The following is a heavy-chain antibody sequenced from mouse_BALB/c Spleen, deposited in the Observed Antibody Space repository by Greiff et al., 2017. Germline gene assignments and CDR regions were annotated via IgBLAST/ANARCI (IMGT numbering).Heavy chain of an antibody. CDR2: INSNGGST. Sequence: EVKLQESGGGLVQPGGSLKLSCAASGFTFSSYGMSWVRQTPDKRLELVATINSNGGSTYYPDSVKGRFTISRDNAKNTLYLQMSSLKSEDTAMYYCARDRAIYYDYDYAYWGQGTLVTVSA. CDR3: ARDRAIYYDYDYAY. J-gene: IGHJ3*01. CDR1: GFTFSSYG. D-gene: IGHD2-4*01. V-gene: IGHV5-6-3*01.